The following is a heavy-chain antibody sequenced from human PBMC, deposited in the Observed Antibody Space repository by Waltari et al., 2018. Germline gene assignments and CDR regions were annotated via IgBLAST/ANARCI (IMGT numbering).Heavy chain of an antibody. Sequence: QMQLQESGPGLVKPSGTLSLMCSVSGGSIGSSSYSWGWIRQAPGKGLEWIGSMSYSGRTYYKPSLKRRVTISVDTAKDKFSLKVNSVTAADTAVYYCARQNSLSNDGFDVWGRGTMVTVSS. CDR2: MSYSGRT. CDR1: GGSIGSSSYS. J-gene: IGHJ3*01. V-gene: IGHV4-39*01. CDR3: ARQNSLSNDGFDV.